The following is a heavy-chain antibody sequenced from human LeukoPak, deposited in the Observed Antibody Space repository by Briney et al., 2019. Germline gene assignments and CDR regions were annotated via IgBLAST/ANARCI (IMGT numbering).Heavy chain of an antibody. V-gene: IGHV3-53*01. D-gene: IGHD6-19*01. CDR1: GFTVSSNY. Sequence: AGGSLRLSCAASGFTVSSNYMSWVRQAPGKGLEWVSVIYSGGSTYYADSVKGRFTISRDNSKNTLYLQMNSLRAEDTAVYYCARDRSSGWYGIHDYWGQGTLVTVSS. CDR3: ARDRSSGWYGIHDY. CDR2: IYSGGST. J-gene: IGHJ4*02.